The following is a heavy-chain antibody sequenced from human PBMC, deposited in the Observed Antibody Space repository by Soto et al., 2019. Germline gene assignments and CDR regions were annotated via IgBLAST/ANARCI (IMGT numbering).Heavy chain of an antibody. V-gene: IGHV2-5*02. CDR3: AHRATMTIFGLIIDNGIWFDP. CDR2: IYWDGDK. D-gene: IGHD3-3*01. Sequence: QINLIESGPTLVKPTQTLTLTCTFSGFSLSTSGAAVGWVRQPPGRALEWLALIYWDGDKRYNASLGNRLTITKDTSMNHVVLTETNVDPAHTATYYCAHRATMTIFGLIIDNGIWFDPWGQGTRVIVSS. J-gene: IGHJ5*02. CDR1: GFSLSTSGAA.